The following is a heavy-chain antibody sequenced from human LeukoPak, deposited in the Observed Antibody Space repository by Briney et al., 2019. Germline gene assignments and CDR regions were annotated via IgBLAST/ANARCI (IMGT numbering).Heavy chain of an antibody. CDR3: APPSGESSRYFDY. CDR2: IIPTFGIA. V-gene: IGHV1-69*04. Sequence: ASVKVSCKASGGTFSSYAISWVRQAPGQGLEWMGRIIPTFGIANYAQKFQGRVTITADKSTSTAYMELSSLRSEDTAVYYCAPPSGESSRYFDYWGQGTLVTVSS. CDR1: GGTFSSYA. D-gene: IGHD2-2*01. J-gene: IGHJ4*02.